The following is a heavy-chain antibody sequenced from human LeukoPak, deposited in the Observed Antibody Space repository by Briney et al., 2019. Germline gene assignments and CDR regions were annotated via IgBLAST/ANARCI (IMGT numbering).Heavy chain of an antibody. D-gene: IGHD2-2*01. J-gene: IGHJ4*02. CDR3: ARDSPSVVPAPYYFDY. V-gene: IGHV4-61*02. CDR1: GGSISSSSYY. CDR2: IYTSGST. Sequence: SETLSLTCTVSGGSISSSSYYWSWIRQPAGKGLEWIGRIYTSGSTNYNPSLKSRVTMSVDTSKNQFSLKLSSVTAADTAVYYCARDSPSVVPAPYYFDYWGQGTLVTVSS.